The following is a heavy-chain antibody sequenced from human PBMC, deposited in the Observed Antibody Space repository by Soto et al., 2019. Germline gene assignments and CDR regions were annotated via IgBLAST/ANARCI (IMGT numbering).Heavy chain of an antibody. D-gene: IGHD3-10*01. CDR3: ARGHLLLWFGEPYYMDV. Sequence: ETLSLTCAVYGGSFSGYYWSWIRQPPGKGLEWIGEINHSGSTNYNPSLKSRVTISVDTSKNQFSLKLSSVTAADTAVYYCARGHLLLWFGEPYYMDVWGKGTTVTVSS. V-gene: IGHV4-34*01. J-gene: IGHJ6*03. CDR1: GGSFSGYY. CDR2: INHSGST.